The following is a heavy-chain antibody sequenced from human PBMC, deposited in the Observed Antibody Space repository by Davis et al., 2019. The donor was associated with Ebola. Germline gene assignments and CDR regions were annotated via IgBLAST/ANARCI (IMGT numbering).Heavy chain of an antibody. CDR1: GGSISRGGYY. CDR2: ISNGGRT. J-gene: IGHJ4*02. Sequence: SETLSFTCTVSGGSISRGGYYWSWIRQHPGKGLEWIAFISNGGRTIYNPSLRGRVTISIDTSKNQFSLEVRSVTAADTAVYYCARVPAYDSGSSDYWGQGTLVTVSS. D-gene: IGHD3-10*01. CDR3: ARVPAYDSGSSDY. V-gene: IGHV4-61*08.